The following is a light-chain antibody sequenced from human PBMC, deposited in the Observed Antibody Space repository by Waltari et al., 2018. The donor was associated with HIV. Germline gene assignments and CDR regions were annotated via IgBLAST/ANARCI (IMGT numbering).Light chain of an antibody. CDR2: GEN. Sequence: SSELAQDPAVSVALGQTVRITCQGDSVRSYYASWYQQKPGQAPVLVVYGENNRPSRIPDRFSDSSSGNTASLTIAGAQAEDEADYYCNSRDSSGHWFFGGGTKVTVL. CDR3: NSRDSSGHWF. J-gene: IGLJ3*02. CDR1: SVRSYY. V-gene: IGLV3-19*01.